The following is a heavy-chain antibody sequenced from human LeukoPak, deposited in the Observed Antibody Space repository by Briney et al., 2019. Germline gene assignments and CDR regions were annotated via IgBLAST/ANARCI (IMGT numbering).Heavy chain of an antibody. CDR2: MNPNSGNT. Sequence: ASVKVSCKASGYTFSNHDINWVRQVPGHGLEWMGWMNPNSGNTGYAQKFQGRVAMTRDTSIGTAYLELSSLSSDDTAVYYCAKGPPSLGAYFYYLYMDVWGKGTTVTVSS. CDR1: GYTFSNHD. V-gene: IGHV1-8*01. CDR3: AKGPPSLGAYFYYLYMDV. D-gene: IGHD7-27*01. J-gene: IGHJ6*03.